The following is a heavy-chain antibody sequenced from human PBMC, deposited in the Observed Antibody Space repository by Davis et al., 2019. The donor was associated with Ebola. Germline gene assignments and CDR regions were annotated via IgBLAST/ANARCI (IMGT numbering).Heavy chain of an antibody. CDR2: INHSGST. J-gene: IGHJ6*02. V-gene: IGHV4-34*01. CDR1: GGSFSGYY. Sequence: MPSETLSLTCAVYGGSFSGYYWSWIRQPPGKGLEWIGEINHSGSTYYNVSLKSRVAISLDTSKNQFSLKLSSVTAADTAVYYCARDHGFTIFGYGMDVWGQGTTVTVSS. CDR3: ARDHGFTIFGYGMDV. D-gene: IGHD3-3*01.